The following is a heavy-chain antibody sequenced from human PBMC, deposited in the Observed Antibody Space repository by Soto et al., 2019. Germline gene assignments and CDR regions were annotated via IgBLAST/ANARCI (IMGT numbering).Heavy chain of an antibody. D-gene: IGHD2-2*02. V-gene: IGHV1-18*04. J-gene: IGHJ6*02. Sequence: QVQLMQSGGEVKKPGASVKVSCKASGFTFTTYSISWVRQAPGQGLERMGWMSAYKGDTNYEEKFQGRVTMTRDRSTNTAYMELRSLRSGDTAVYYCARSFCSSTSCYNYYYYGMDVWGQGTTVTVSS. CDR1: GFTFTTYS. CDR3: ARSFCSSTSCYNYYYYGMDV. CDR2: MSAYKGDT.